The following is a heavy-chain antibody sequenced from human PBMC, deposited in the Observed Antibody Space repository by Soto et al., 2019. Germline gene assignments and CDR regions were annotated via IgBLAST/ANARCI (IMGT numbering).Heavy chain of an antibody. D-gene: IGHD2-2*01. Sequence: QLTLKESGPTLVKPTQTLTLTCTFSGVSLSTNGVSVGWIRQPPGKALEWLALIYWDGDKRYRPSLKIRLILTKDTSQYPVVLVMTNIDPLDTATYYCTRRSLIVPTTRNAFDLWGQGTMVTSSS. V-gene: IGHV2-5*06. CDR1: GVSLSTNGVS. CDR2: IYWDGDK. J-gene: IGHJ3*01. CDR3: TRRSLIVPTTRNAFDL.